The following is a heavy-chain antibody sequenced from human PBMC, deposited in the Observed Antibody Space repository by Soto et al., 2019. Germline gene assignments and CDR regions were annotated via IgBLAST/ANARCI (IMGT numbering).Heavy chain of an antibody. J-gene: IGHJ4*02. V-gene: IGHV3-49*04. Sequence: GGSLRLSCTASGFTFSSYAMHWVRQAPGKGLEWVGFIRSKAYGGTTEYAASVKGRFTISRDDSKSIAYLQMNSLKTEDTAVYYCTSWQQLCCWGQGTLVTVSS. CDR2: IRSKAYGGTT. D-gene: IGHD6-13*01. CDR3: TSWQQLCC. CDR1: GFTFSSYA.